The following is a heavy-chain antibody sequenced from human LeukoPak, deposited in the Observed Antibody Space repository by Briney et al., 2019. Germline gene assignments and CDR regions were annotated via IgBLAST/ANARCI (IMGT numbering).Heavy chain of an antibody. V-gene: IGHV4-61*02. D-gene: IGHD3-10*01. CDR2: IYTSGST. Sequence: KTSETLSLTCTVSGGSISSGSYYWSWIRQPAGKGLEWIGRIYTSGSTNYNPSLKSRVTISVDTSKNQFSLKLSSVTAADTAVYYCATMVRGGYYMDVWGKGTTVTVSS. CDR3: ATMVRGGYYMDV. CDR1: GGSISSGSYY. J-gene: IGHJ6*03.